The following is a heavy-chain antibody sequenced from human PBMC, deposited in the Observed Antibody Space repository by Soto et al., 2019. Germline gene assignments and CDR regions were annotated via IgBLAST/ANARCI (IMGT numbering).Heavy chain of an antibody. V-gene: IGHV4-34*01. CDR3: ARNGSDYDFWSGYYFGGGMDV. J-gene: IGHJ6*02. D-gene: IGHD3-3*01. CDR1: GGSFSGYY. CDR2: INHSGST. Sequence: QVQLQQWGAGLLKPSETLSLTCAVYGGSFSGYYWSWIRQPPGKGLEWIGEINHSGSTNYNPSLKSRVTISVDTSKHQFSLKLSSVTAADTAVYYCARNGSDYDFWSGYYFGGGMDVWGQGTTVTVSS.